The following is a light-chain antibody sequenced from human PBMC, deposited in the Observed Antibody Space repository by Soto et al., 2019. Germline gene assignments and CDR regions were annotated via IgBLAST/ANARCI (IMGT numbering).Light chain of an antibody. CDR1: QSITNY. CDR2: AAS. Sequence: MTQSPLSPPVTPGEPASISCRSSQSITNYLNWYQQKPGKAPKLLIYAASSLQSGVPSRFSGSGSGTDFTLTISSLQPQDFATYYCQQSYSTPLTFGGGTKVDI. CDR3: QQSYSTPLT. J-gene: IGKJ4*01. V-gene: IGKV1-39*01.